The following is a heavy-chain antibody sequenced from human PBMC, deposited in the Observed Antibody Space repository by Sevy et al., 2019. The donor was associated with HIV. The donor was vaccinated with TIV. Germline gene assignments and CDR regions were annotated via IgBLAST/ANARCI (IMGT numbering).Heavy chain of an antibody. CDR2: ISGSGGST. V-gene: IGHV3-23*01. CDR3: FTIFGVVISKFDY. J-gene: IGHJ4*02. D-gene: IGHD3-3*01. Sequence: GGSLRLSCAASGFTFSSYAMSWVRQAPGKGLEWVSAISGSGGSTYYADSVKGRFTISRDNSKNTLYLQMNSLRAEDTAVYYCFTIFGVVISKFDYWGQGTLVTVSS. CDR1: GFTFSSYA.